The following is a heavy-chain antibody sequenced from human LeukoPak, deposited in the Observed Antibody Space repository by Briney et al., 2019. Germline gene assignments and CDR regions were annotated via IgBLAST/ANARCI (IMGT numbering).Heavy chain of an antibody. CDR1: EYTFTGYY. Sequence: GASVKVSCKASEYTFTGYYLHWVRQAPGQGLEWMGWINPNSGGTNYAQKFQGRVTMTSDTSISTAYMELSRLTSDDTAVYYCARVPQWLVSNYYFDYWGQGTLVTVSS. J-gene: IGHJ4*02. CDR3: ARVPQWLVSNYYFDY. V-gene: IGHV1-2*02. D-gene: IGHD6-19*01. CDR2: INPNSGGT.